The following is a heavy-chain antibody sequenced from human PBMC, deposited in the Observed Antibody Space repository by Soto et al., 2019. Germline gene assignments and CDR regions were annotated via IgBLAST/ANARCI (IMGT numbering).Heavy chain of an antibody. D-gene: IGHD2-2*01. V-gene: IGHV4-34*01. CDR1: GGSISSYY. CDR3: ARGDIVVVPSSRGYYYYVDV. Sequence: SETLSLTCTVSGGSISSYYWSWIRQPPGKGLEWIGEINDSGSTNYNPSLKSRVTISVDTSLNQFSLKLSSVTAADTAVYYCARGDIVVVPSSRGYYYYVDVWGKGTTVTV. J-gene: IGHJ6*03. CDR2: INDSGST.